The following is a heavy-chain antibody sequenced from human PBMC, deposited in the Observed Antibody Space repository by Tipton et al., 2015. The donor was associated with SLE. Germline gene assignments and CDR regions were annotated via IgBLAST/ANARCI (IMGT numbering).Heavy chain of an antibody. CDR1: GGSISGYY. V-gene: IGHV4-59*01. CDR3: ARSRWWSYFYYHIDV. Sequence: TLSLTCTVSGGSISGYYWSWIRQSPGKGLEWIGDLYSSGSTNYNPSLKSRVTISVDTSNNQFSLRLSSVTAADTAVYYCARSRWWSYFYYHIDVWGKGTTVTVSS. J-gene: IGHJ6*03. D-gene: IGHD2-15*01. CDR2: LYSSGST.